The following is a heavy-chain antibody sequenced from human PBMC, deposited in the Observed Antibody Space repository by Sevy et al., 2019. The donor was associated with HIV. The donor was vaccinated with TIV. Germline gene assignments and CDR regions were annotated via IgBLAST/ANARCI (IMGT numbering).Heavy chain of an antibody. D-gene: IGHD4-17*01. V-gene: IGHV1-2*02. CDR3: ARLTTQPTSDLYGMDV. Sequence: ASVKVSCKASGSIFTDYYIHWVRQAPGQGLEWMAWINSDSGVTNYAQKFQGEVTVTRDTSLSTAYLELTRLKSNDTAIYYCARLTTQPTSDLYGMDVWGQGTTVTVSS. CDR2: INSDSGVT. J-gene: IGHJ6*02. CDR1: GSIFTDYY.